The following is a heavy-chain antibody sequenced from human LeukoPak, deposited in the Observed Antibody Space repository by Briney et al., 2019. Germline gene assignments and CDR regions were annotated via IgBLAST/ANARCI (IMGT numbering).Heavy chain of an antibody. CDR1: RFTFSSCA. V-gene: IGHV3-23*01. D-gene: IGHD6-19*01. CDR2: IISTGGST. CDR3: AKGYSSGWRTYFDY. Sequence: GGSLRLSCAASRFTFSSCAMSWVRQAPGKGLEWVSGIISTGGSTYYADSVKGRFTISRDNSKSTLSLQMDSLRAEDTAVYYCAKGYSSGWRTYFDYWGQGTLVTVSS. J-gene: IGHJ4*02.